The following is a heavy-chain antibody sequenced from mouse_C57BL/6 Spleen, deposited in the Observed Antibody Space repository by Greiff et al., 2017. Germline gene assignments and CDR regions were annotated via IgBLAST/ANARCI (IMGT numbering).Heavy chain of an antibody. D-gene: IGHD1-1*01. J-gene: IGHJ2*01. CDR1: GYTFTDYE. Sequence: QVQLQQSGAELVRPGASVTLSCKASGYTFTDYEMHWVKQTPVHGLEWIGAIDPETGGTAYNQKFKGKAILTADKSSSTAYMELRSLTSEDSAVDYCTRDYCNYFDYWGQGTTLPVAS. CDR2: IDPETGGT. V-gene: IGHV1-15*01. CDR3: TRDYCNYFDY.